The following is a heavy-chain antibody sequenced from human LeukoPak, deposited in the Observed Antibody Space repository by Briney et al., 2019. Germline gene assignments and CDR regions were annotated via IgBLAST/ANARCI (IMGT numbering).Heavy chain of an antibody. CDR1: GYTFTGYY. V-gene: IGHV1-2*02. D-gene: IGHD3-3*01. J-gene: IGHJ5*02. Sequence: ASVKVSCKASGYTFTGYYMHWVRQAPGQGLEWMGWINPNSGGTNYAQKFQGRVTMIRDTSISTAYMELSRLRSDDTAVYYCARGSRITIFGVVKGCFDPWGQGTLVTVSS. CDR2: INPNSGGT. CDR3: ARGSRITIFGVVKGCFDP.